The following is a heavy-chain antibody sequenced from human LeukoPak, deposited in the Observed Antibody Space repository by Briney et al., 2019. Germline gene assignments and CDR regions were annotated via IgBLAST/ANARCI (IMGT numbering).Heavy chain of an antibody. Sequence: GGSLRLSCAASRFTFSAYAMYWVRQAPGKGLEWVSCIEASDVNTYYADSVKGRFTISRDNSKNTLCLQMSSLRAEDTAVYYCAKGSGSGWYGWFDPWGQGTLVTVSS. CDR1: RFTFSAYA. CDR2: IEASDVNT. J-gene: IGHJ5*02. V-gene: IGHV3-23*01. D-gene: IGHD6-19*01. CDR3: AKGSGSGWYGWFDP.